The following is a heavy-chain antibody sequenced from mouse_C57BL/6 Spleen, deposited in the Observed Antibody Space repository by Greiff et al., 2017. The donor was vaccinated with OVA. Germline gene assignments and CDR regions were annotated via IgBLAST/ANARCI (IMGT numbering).Heavy chain of an antibody. CDR2: IYPGAGDT. CDR1: GYAFSSSW. J-gene: IGHJ1*03. Sequence: QVQLKQSGPELVKPGASVKISCKASGYAFSSSWMNWVKQRPGKGLEWIGRIYPGAGDTNYNGKFKGKATLTADKSSSTAYMQLGSLTSEDSAVYFCARWGYYGSSSDWYFDVWGTGTTVTVSS. D-gene: IGHD1-1*01. V-gene: IGHV1-82*01. CDR3: ARWGYYGSSSDWYFDV.